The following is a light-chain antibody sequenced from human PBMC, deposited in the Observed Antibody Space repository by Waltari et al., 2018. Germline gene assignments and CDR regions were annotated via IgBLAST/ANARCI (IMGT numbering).Light chain of an antibody. CDR3: SSYTSISVV. CDR2: EGR. CDR1: SSDVGGYNY. V-gene: IGLV2-14*01. Sequence: QSALTQPASVSGSPGQSITISCTGTSSDVGGYNYVSWYQQHPGKAPKLMIYEGRKRPSGVSNRFSGSKSGNTASLTISGLQAEDEADYYCSSYTSISVVFGGGTKLTVL. J-gene: IGLJ2*01.